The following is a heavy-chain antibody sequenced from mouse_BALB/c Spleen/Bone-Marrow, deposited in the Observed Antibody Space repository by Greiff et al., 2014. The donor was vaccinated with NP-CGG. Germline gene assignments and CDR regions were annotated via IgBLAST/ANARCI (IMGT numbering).Heavy chain of an antibody. J-gene: IGHJ2*01. CDR2: IDPANGNT. V-gene: IGHV14-3*02. D-gene: IGHD1-2*01. CDR1: GFNIKDTY. Sequence: VQLQQPGAELVKPGASVKLSCTASGFNIKDTYMHWVKQGPEQGLEWIGRIDPANGNTKYDPKFQGKATITADTSSNTAYLQLSSLTSEDTAVYYCARYYYGYYFDYWGQGTTLTVSS. CDR3: ARYYYGYYFDY.